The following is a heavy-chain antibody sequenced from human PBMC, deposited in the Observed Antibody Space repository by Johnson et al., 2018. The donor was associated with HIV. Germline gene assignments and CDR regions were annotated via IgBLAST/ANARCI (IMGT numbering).Heavy chain of an antibody. CDR1: GFTFSNYG. CDR3: AKDSKWLRSEGVGAFDI. V-gene: IGHV3-30*02. J-gene: IGHJ3*02. Sequence: QEQLVESGGGVVQPGGSLRLSCAASGFTFSNYGMHWVRQAPGKGLEWVPLIRYDGSNKYYADSVKGRFTISRDNSKNSLYLQMNSLRAEDTALYYCAKDSKWLRSEGVGAFDIWGQGTMVTVSS. CDR2: IRYDGSNK. D-gene: IGHD5-12*01.